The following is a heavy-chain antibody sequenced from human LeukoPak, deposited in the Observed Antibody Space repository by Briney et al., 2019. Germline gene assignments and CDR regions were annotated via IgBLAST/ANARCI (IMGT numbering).Heavy chain of an antibody. CDR3: ARVPQPVTTPVRFYYYYMDV. D-gene: IGHD4-11*01. J-gene: IGHJ6*03. Sequence: GASVKVSCKASGGTFSSYAISWVRQAPGQGLEWMGGIIPIFGTANYAQKFQGRVTITTDESTSTAYMELSSLRSEDTAVYYCARVPQPVTTPVRFYYYYMDVWGKGTTVTVSS. CDR2: IIPIFGTA. CDR1: GGTFSSYA. V-gene: IGHV1-69*05.